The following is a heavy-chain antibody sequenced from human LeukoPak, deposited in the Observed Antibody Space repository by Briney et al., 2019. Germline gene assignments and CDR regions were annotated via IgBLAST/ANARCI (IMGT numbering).Heavy chain of an antibody. V-gene: IGHV4-39*01. CDR3: ARHEADYGPANVDY. CDR1: GGSISSRNYH. J-gene: IGHJ4*02. D-gene: IGHD4-17*01. CDR2: MYYSGST. Sequence: SQTLSLTCTVSGGSISSRNYHWGWIRQPPGKGLECIGTMYYSGSTYYNPSLKSRVTISVDTSKNQFSLKLSSVTAADTAVYYCARHEADYGPANVDYWGQGTLVTVSS.